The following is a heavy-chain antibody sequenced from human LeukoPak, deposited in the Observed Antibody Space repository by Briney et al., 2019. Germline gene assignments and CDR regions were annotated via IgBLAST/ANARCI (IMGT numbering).Heavy chain of an antibody. Sequence: SETLSLTCTVSGGSISSSFWRWIRQSPGKGLKWVGFFSYNAHSDYNPSLKSRVIISIDTSRNHFSLRLTSVTAADTGIYYCARVSVAGTRADYWGRG. CDR1: GGSISSSF. CDR2: FSYNAHS. CDR3: ARVSVAGTRADY. J-gene: IGHJ4*02. V-gene: IGHV4-59*01. D-gene: IGHD6-13*01.